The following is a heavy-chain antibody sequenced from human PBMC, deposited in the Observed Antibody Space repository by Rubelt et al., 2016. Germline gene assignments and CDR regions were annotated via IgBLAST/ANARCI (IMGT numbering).Heavy chain of an antibody. D-gene: IGHD3-10*01. CDR2: INHSGST. Sequence: QLQLQESGPGLVKPSETLSLTCTVSGGSISSSSYYWSCIRQPPGKGLEWIGEINHSGSTNFNPSLKSRVTISVDTSKNQFSLKLTSVTAADTAVYYCARIRLLYYYRGAFDIWGQGTMVTVSS. J-gene: IGHJ3*02. CDR1: GGSISSSSYY. CDR3: ARIRLLYYYRGAFDI. V-gene: IGHV4-39*07.